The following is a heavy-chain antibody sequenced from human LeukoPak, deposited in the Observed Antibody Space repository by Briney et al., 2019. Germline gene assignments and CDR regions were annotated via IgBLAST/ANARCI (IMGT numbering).Heavy chain of an antibody. CDR3: ARRYCSGGSCSPSLQNYYMDV. CDR2: IYYSGST. D-gene: IGHD2-15*01. CDR1: GFTFNNYA. J-gene: IGHJ6*03. V-gene: IGHV4-59*01. Sequence: PGGSLRLSCAASGFTFNNYAMSWIRQPPGKGLEWIGYIYYSGSTNYNPSLKSRVTISVDTSKNQFSLKLSSVTAADTAVYYCARRYCSGGSCSPSLQNYYMDVWGKGTTVTISS.